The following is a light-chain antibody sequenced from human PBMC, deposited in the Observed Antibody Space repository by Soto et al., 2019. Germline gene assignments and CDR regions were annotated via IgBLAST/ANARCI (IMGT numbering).Light chain of an antibody. CDR1: QSLVYSDANTY. CDR2: KVS. J-gene: IGKJ1*01. V-gene: IGKV2-30*01. CDR3: MQGAHWPRT. Sequence: VVMTQSPLSLPVTLGQPASISCRSSQSLVYSDANTYLNWFLQRPGQSPRRLIYKVSNRDSGVPDRFSGSGSGTDFTLKISRVEAEDVGVYYCMQGAHWPRTFGQGTKVEIK.